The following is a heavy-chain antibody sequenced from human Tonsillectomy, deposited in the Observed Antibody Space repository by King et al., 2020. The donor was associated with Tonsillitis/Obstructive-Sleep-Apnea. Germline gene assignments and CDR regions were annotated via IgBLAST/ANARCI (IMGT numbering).Heavy chain of an antibody. CDR3: ARGGRYDSSGYYTPLDY. D-gene: IGHD3-22*01. J-gene: IGHJ4*02. Sequence: QLVQSGAEVKKPGASVKVSCKASGYTFSSYPMSWVRQAPGQGLEWMGCIGAHNGNTDYAQKIQGGVTMTTDTSTTTAYMELRSLRSDDTAVYYCARGGRYDSSGYYTPLDYWGQGTLVTVSS. CDR1: GYTFSSYP. CDR2: IGAHNGNT. V-gene: IGHV1-18*01.